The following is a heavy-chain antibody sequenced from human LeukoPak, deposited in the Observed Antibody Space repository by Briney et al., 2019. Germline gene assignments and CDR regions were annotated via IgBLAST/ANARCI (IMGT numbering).Heavy chain of an antibody. CDR3: ARGRSRWDY. D-gene: IGHD4-23*01. Sequence: SETLSLTCSVSGGSISSSSYYWGWSRQPPEKGLEWIGSIYYSGSTYYNPSLKSRVTISVDTSKNQFSLRLSSVTAADTAVYYCARGRSRWDYWGQGTLVTVSS. J-gene: IGHJ4*02. V-gene: IGHV4-39*01. CDR2: IYYSGST. CDR1: GGSISSSSYY.